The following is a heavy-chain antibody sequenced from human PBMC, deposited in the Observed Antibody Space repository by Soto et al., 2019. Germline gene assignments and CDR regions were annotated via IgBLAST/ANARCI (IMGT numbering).Heavy chain of an antibody. D-gene: IGHD2-2*01. CDR1: GFTVSSNY. V-gene: IGHV3-66*01. Sequence: GSLRLSCAASGFTVSSNYMSWVRQAPGKGLEWVSVIYSGGSTFYADSVKGRFTISRDNSKNTLYVQMDSLRGEDTAVYYCARGTDCSRTSCYGGYYMDVWGKGTTVTVSS. CDR3: ARGTDCSRTSCYGGYYMDV. CDR2: IYSGGST. J-gene: IGHJ6*03.